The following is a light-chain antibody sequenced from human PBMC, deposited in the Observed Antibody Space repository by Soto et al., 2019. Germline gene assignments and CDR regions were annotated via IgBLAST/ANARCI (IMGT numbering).Light chain of an antibody. Sequence: QSVLTQPPSASGTPGQRVTISCSGSSSNIGSNYVYWYQQLPGTAPKLLIYRNNQRPSGDPDRFSGSKSGTSASLAISGLRSEDEADYYCAAWDDSLSVPVFGGGTQLTVL. CDR3: AAWDDSLSVPV. V-gene: IGLV1-47*01. CDR1: SSNIGSNY. CDR2: RNN. J-gene: IGLJ7*01.